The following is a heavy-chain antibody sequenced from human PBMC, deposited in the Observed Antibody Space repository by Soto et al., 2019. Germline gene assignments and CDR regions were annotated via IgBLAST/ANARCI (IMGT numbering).Heavy chain of an antibody. V-gene: IGHV3-30*04. Sequence: QVQLVESGGGVVQPGRSLRLSCAASGFTFSSYAMHWVRQAPGKGLEWVAVIAYDGRNKYYADSVKGRFTISRDNSQHSLDLQMNSLRIEDAAGYYCASELDRVCDYWGQGTLVTVSS. CDR3: ASELDRVCDY. J-gene: IGHJ4*02. CDR2: IAYDGRNK. CDR1: GFTFSSYA. D-gene: IGHD1-1*01.